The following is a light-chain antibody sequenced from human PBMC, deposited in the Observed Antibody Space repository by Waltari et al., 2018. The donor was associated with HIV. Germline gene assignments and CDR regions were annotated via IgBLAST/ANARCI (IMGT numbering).Light chain of an antibody. J-gene: IGLJ3*02. CDR2: TNT. CDR1: ALPRHF. V-gene: IGLV3-25*03. CDR3: QSVDGSGTRV. Sequence: SYELTQSPSVSVSPGQTASITCSGLALPRHFAYWYQQKPGQAPKLVLYTNTARPSGIPERFSGSSSGTTVTLTISGVQAEDEADYYCQSVDGSGTRVFGGGTRVTVL.